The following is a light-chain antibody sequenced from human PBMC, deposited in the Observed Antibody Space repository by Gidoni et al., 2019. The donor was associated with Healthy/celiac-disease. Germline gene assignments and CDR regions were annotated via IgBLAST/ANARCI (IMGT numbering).Light chain of an antibody. Sequence: SYELTQPPSVSVSPGQTASITCSGDKLGDKYACWYQQKPGQSPVLVIDQDSKRPSGIPERFSGSSSGNTATLTISGTQAMDEADYYCQAWDSSPFWVFGGGTKLTVL. CDR3: QAWDSSPFWV. J-gene: IGLJ3*02. V-gene: IGLV3-1*01. CDR1: KLGDKY. CDR2: QDS.